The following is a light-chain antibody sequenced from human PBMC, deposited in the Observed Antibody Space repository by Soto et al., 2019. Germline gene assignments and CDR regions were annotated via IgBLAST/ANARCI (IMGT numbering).Light chain of an antibody. V-gene: IGKV4-1*01. CDR1: QSVLYSSNNKNY. CDR3: QQYYNTPIT. Sequence: DIVMTQSPDSLAVSLGERATINCKSSQSVLYSSNNKNYLAWYQHKPGQPPNLLIYWASTRESGVPDRFSGSGFGTDFTLTISSLQAEDAALYYCQQYYNTPITFGQGTRLVIK. CDR2: WAS. J-gene: IGKJ5*01.